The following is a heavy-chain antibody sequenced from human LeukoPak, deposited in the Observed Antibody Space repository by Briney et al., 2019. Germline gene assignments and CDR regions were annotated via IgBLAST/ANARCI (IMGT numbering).Heavy chain of an antibody. CDR2: ISGSGGST. V-gene: IGHV3-23*01. CDR1: GFTFSSYA. Sequence: GXXLRLSCAASGFTFSSYAMSWVRQAPGKGLEWVSAISGSGGSTYYADSVKGRFTISIDNSKNTLYLQMNSLRAEDTAVYYCAKETVAVWFDPWGQGTLVTVSS. CDR3: AKETVAVWFDP. D-gene: IGHD6-19*01. J-gene: IGHJ5*02.